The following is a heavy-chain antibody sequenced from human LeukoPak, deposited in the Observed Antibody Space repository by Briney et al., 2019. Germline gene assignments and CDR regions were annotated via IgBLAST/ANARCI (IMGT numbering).Heavy chain of an antibody. CDR1: GGSFSGYY. V-gene: IGHV4-34*01. J-gene: IGHJ2*01. D-gene: IGHD6-13*01. CDR3: ARALYSSSWYSRYFDL. Sequence: PSETLSLTCAVYGGSFSGYYWSWIRQPPGKGLEWIGEINHSGSTNYNPSLKSRVTISVDTSKNQFSLKLSSVTAADTAVYYCARALYSSSWYSRYFDLWGRGTLVTVSS. CDR2: INHSGST.